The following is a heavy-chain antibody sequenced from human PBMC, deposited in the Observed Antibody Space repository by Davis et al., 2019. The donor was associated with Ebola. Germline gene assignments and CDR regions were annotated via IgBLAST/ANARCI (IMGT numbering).Heavy chain of an antibody. V-gene: IGHV3-7*01. D-gene: IGHD3-22*01. J-gene: IGHJ3*02. Sequence: GESLKISCAASGFTFSDYWMTWVRQAPGKGLEWVGNIRQDGSQKHYVDSVKGRFTISRDNAKKSLYLQLNSLRADDTAMYYCARDYYDNSGDGFDIWGQGTMVTVSS. CDR3: ARDYYDNSGDGFDI. CDR2: IRQDGSQK. CDR1: GFTFSDYW.